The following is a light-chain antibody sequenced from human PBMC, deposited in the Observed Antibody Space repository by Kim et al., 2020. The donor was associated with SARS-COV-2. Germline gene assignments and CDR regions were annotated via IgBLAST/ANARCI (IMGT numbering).Light chain of an antibody. CDR2: GAS. CDR1: QSVSSN. V-gene: IGKV3-15*01. CDR3: QQFNNWPIT. Sequence: VSPGEGAPLSCRASQSVSSNLAWYQQKPGQAPRLLIYGASTRATGIPARFSGSGSATEFSLTISSLQSEDFAFYYCQQFNNWPITFGQGTRLEIK. J-gene: IGKJ5*01.